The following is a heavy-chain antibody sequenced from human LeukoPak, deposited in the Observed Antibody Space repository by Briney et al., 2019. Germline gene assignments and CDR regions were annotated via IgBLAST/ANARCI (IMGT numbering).Heavy chain of an antibody. V-gene: IGHV3-23*01. Sequence: GGSLRLSCAASGFTFRTYAMTWVRQAPGKGLEWVSAIGPSGRSTYYADSVRGRFTISRDNSKNTLYLQMDSLRAEDTAIYYCAKDPMVRGATYDYWGQGTLVTVSS. J-gene: IGHJ4*02. D-gene: IGHD3-10*01. CDR1: GFTFRTYA. CDR3: AKDPMVRGATYDY. CDR2: IGPSGRST.